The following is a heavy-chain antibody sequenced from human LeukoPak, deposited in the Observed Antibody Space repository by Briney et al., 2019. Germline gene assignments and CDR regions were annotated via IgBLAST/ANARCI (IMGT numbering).Heavy chain of an antibody. CDR2: TRSDGSDQ. V-gene: IGHV3-30*02. J-gene: IGHJ4*02. CDR3: GKHDSASDY. CDR1: GFIFSSYG. Sequence: GGSLRLSCVASGFIFSSYGMHGVRQAPGKGLEWVAFTRSDGSDQYYTDSVKGRFTISRDNSKNTLYLQMNSLRAEDTAVYYCGKHDSASDYWGQGTLVTVSS. D-gene: IGHD1-26*01.